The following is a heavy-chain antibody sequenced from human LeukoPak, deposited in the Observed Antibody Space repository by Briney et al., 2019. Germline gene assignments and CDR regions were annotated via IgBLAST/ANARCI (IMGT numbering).Heavy chain of an antibody. J-gene: IGHJ4*02. V-gene: IGHV3-7*01. Sequence: GGSLTLSCAASGFTFSNYWMTWVRQGPGEGLEWLANINLDGSETHFVDSVKGRFTISRDNAKNSLSLQMSGLRVEDTAVYYCARGYSDWLRWAKETQVTVS. CDR1: GFTFSNYW. CDR2: INLDGSET. D-gene: IGHD4-11*01. CDR3: ARGYSDWLR.